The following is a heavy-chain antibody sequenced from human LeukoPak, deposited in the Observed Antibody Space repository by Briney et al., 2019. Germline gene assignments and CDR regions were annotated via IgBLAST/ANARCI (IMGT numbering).Heavy chain of an antibody. CDR2: IIPIFGTA. CDR3: ARRAYSSGSYYFDY. V-gene: IGHV1-69*13. Sequence: ASVKVSYKASGGTFSSYAISWVRQAPGQGLEWMGGIIPIFGTANYAQKFQGRVTITADESTSTAYMELSSLRSEDTAVYYCARRAYSSGSYYFDYWGQGTLVTVSS. J-gene: IGHJ4*02. D-gene: IGHD5-18*01. CDR1: GGTFSSYA.